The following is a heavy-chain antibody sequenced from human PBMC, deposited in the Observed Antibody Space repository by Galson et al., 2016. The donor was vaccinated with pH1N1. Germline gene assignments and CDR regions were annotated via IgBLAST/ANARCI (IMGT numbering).Heavy chain of an antibody. CDR2: ILYDGTNE. V-gene: IGHV3-30*04. CDR3: ARDSEYSGHEGFH. J-gene: IGHJ4*02. Sequence: SLRLSCAASGFTFTSYAMHWVRQAPGTGLEWVAVILYDGTNEYYADSVKGRFTISRDKTQSTVYLQMNSLRNEDTAVYYCARDSEYSGHEGFHWAQGTLVIVSS. D-gene: IGHD5-12*01. CDR1: GFTFTSYA.